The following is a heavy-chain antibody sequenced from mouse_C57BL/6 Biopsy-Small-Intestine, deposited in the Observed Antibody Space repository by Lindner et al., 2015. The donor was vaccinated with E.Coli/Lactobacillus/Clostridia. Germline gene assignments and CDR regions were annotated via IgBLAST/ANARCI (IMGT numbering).Heavy chain of an antibody. CDR2: INPDNGGD. CDR1: GYTFTDYY. CDR3: AKGFEF. Sequence: VQLQESGPVLVKPGASVKMSCKASGYTFTDYYINWVKQSPGRSLEWIGAINPDNGGDRYKQNFKDKATLTADKSSSTAYMELSSLTSDDSAVCYCAKGFEFWGQGTTLTVSS. V-gene: IGHV1-19*01. J-gene: IGHJ2*01.